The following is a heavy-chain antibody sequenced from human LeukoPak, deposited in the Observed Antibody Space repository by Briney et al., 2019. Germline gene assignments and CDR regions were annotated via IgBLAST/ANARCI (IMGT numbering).Heavy chain of an antibody. D-gene: IGHD2-2*01. CDR2: ISSSGGNI. Sequence: GGSLRLSCAASGFTFSDYYMSWIRQAPGKGLEWVSYISSSGGNIYYADSVKGRFTISRDNAENSLYLQMNSLRAEDTAVYYRARDGSSTSSNFDYWGQGTLVTVSS. CDR1: GFTFSDYY. J-gene: IGHJ4*02. V-gene: IGHV3-11*04. CDR3: ARDGSSTSSNFDY.